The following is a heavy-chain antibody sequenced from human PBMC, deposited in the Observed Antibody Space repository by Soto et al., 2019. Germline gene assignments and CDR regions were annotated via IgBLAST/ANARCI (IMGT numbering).Heavy chain of an antibody. Sequence: GGSLRLSCAASGFTFSSYWMSWVRQAPGKGLEWVANIKQDGSEKYYVDSVKDRFTISRDNAKNSLYLQMNSLRAEDTAVYYCARVSGEAVALYYYYGMDVWGQGTTVTVSS. V-gene: IGHV3-7*01. CDR1: GFTFSSYW. CDR2: IKQDGSEK. CDR3: ARVSGEAVALYYYYGMDV. D-gene: IGHD6-19*01. J-gene: IGHJ6*02.